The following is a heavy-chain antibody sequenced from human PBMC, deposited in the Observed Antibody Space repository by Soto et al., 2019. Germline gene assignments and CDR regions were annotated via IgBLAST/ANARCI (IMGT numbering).Heavy chain of an antibody. J-gene: IGHJ3*02. CDR3: AHIVVVVAAQRDAFDI. D-gene: IGHD2-15*01. Sequence: QLQLQESGPGLVKPSETLSLTCTVSGGSISSSSYYWGWIRQPPGKGLEWIGSIYYSGSNYYNPSLKRRVTISVDTSKNQFSLKLSSVTAADTAVYYCAHIVVVVAAQRDAFDIWGQGTMVTVSS. CDR2: IYYSGSN. CDR1: GGSISSSSYY. V-gene: IGHV4-39*01.